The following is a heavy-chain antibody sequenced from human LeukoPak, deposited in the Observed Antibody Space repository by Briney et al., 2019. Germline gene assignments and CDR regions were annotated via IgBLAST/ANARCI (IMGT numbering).Heavy chain of an antibody. CDR3: ARDRYGGNSLDY. V-gene: IGHV4-39*07. CDR2: IYYSGST. Sequence: SETLSLTCIVSGGSISSGGHYWGWIRQPPGKGLEWIGSIYYSGSTYYNPSLNSRVTIFIDMSKNQFSLKLSSVTAADTAVYYCARDRYGGNSLDYWGQGTLVTVSS. J-gene: IGHJ4*02. D-gene: IGHD4-23*01. CDR1: GGSISSGGHY.